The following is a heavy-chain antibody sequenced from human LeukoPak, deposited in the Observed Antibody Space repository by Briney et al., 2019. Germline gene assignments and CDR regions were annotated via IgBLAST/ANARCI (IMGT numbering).Heavy chain of an antibody. CDR2: IYYSGST. Sequence: PSETLFLTCTVSGGSISSYYWSWIRQPPGKGLEWIGYIYYSGSTNYNPSLKSRVTISVDTSKNQFSLKLSSVTAADTAVYHCARLRVLNYYDSSGYPLTAFDIWGQGTMVTVSS. CDR1: GGSISSYY. V-gene: IGHV4-59*08. D-gene: IGHD3-22*01. J-gene: IGHJ3*02. CDR3: ARLRVLNYYDSSGYPLTAFDI.